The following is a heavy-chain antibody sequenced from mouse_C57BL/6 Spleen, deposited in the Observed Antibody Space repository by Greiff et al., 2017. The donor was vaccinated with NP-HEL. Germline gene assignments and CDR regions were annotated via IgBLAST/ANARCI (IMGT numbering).Heavy chain of an antibody. CDR1: GYSFTSYY. V-gene: IGHV1-66*01. J-gene: IGHJ1*03. CDR2: IYLGSGNT. D-gene: IGHD2-1*01. CDR3: ASSYGNFHWYFDV. Sequence: QVQLQQSGPELVKPGASVKISCKASGYSFTSYYIHWVKQRPGQGLEWIGWIYLGSGNTKYNEKFKGKATLTADTSSSTAYMQLSSLTSEDSAVYYCASSYGNFHWYFDVWGTGTTVTVSS.